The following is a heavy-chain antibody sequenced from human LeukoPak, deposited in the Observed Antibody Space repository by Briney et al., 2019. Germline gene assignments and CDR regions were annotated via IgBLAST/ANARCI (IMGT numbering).Heavy chain of an antibody. D-gene: IGHD6-19*01. J-gene: IGHJ3*02. CDR2: INPSGST. CDR3: AGWYSRGGYLIGAFNI. V-gene: IGHV4-34*01. CDR1: GGSFSGYY. Sequence: PETLSLTCAVYGGSFSGYYRGCICPPPARGVEWVGEINPSGSTTYHPSLKSRLTISLDTPKNQLSLKLSTVTPAYTAVYNFAGWYSRGGYLIGAFNIWGQGTIVSVSP.